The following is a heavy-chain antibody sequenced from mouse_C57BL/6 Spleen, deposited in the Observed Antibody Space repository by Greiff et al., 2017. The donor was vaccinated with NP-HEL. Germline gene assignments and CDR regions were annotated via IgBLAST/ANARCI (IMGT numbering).Heavy chain of an antibody. V-gene: IGHV1-59*01. Sequence: QVQLQQSGAELVRPGTSVKLSCKASGYTFTSYWMHWVKQRPGQGLEWIGVIDPSDSYTNYNQKFKGKATLTVDTSSSTAYMQLSSLTSEDSAVYYCARSRGLDYWGQGTTLTVSS. CDR3: ARSRGLDY. CDR1: GYTFTSYW. CDR2: IDPSDSYT. D-gene: IGHD3-3*01. J-gene: IGHJ2*01.